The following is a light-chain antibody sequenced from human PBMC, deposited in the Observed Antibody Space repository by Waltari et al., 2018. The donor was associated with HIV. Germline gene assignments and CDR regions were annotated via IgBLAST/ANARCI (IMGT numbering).Light chain of an antibody. Sequence: QSALTQPTSPPGSPGQSVTIACTGTSRDVGGYNCVPWYQHHPRQATNLMIYEVSKRPAGAPDRSAGSKSAYMALVIGSVLQDEDEAYYYATSDVGSNKWVFGGGTKLTVL. J-gene: IGLJ3*02. V-gene: IGLV2-8*01. CDR2: EVS. CDR1: SRDVGGYNC. CDR3: TSDVGSNKWV.